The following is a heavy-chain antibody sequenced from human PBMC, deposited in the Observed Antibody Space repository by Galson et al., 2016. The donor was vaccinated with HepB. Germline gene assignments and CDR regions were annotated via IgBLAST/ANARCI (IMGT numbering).Heavy chain of an antibody. CDR2: ISHSGGNT. CDR3: ARELKEYYYDSSGLI. D-gene: IGHD3-22*01. J-gene: IGHJ3*02. Sequence: SLRLSCAASGFTLRSYAMTWVRQAPGEGLEWVSTISHSGGNTHYADSVKGRFTVSRDNSKNTAFLQMNNLRADDTATYYCARELKEYYYDSSGLIWGHGTVVSVTS. V-gene: IGHV3-23*01. CDR1: GFTLRSYA.